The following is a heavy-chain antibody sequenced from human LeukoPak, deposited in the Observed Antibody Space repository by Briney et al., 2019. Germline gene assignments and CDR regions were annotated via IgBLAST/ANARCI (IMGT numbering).Heavy chain of an antibody. CDR2: IIPISGTA. Sequence: TVKASCKASGGTFSSYAISWVRQAPGQRLERMGRIIPISGTANYAQQCQGRVTVATDGSASTVYMELSSLRYEDTAVYYCARAGRGWFGELALSAFDIWGQGTMVTVSS. D-gene: IGHD3-10*01. J-gene: IGHJ3*02. CDR1: GGTFSSYA. V-gene: IGHV1-69*05. CDR3: ARAGRGWFGELALSAFDI.